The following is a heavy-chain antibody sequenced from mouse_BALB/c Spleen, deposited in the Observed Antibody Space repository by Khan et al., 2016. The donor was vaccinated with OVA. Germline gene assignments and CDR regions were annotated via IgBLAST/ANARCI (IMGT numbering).Heavy chain of an antibody. V-gene: IGHV1S136*01. CDR3: VGPGNRYGRVFDY. Sequence: VQLQQSGPELVKPGASVKMSCKASGYTFTRYLMHWVKQKPGQGLEWIGYINPYNDGTKYNEKFKGKATLTSDKSSSTAYMELSSLTSEDSAVYYCVGPGNRYGRVFDYWGQGTTLTVSS. J-gene: IGHJ2*01. D-gene: IGHD2-14*01. CDR2: INPYNDGT. CDR1: GYTFTRYL.